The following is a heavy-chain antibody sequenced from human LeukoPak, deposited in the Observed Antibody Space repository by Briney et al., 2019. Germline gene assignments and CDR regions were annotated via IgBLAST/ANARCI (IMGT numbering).Heavy chain of an antibody. J-gene: IGHJ6*04. CDR3: ARGGYQLPVSV. V-gene: IGHV3-48*03. Sequence: GGSLRLSCAASGFSLSSYEMNWVRQAPGKGLEWISYISTSGNTIYYADSVKGRFTISRDNAKNSLFLQMNSLRAEDTAVYYCARGGYQLPVSVWGKGTTVTVSS. CDR2: ISTSGNTI. D-gene: IGHD2-2*01. CDR1: GFSLSSYE.